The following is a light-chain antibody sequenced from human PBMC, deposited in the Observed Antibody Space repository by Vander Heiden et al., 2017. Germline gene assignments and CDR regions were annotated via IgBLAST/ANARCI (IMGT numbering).Light chain of an antibody. CDR3: SSDAGSNNLV. CDR1: SSDVGGYQY. J-gene: IGLJ2*01. V-gene: IGLV2-8*01. CDR2: EVS. Sequence: QSALTQPPSASGSPGQSVTISCTGTSSDVGGYQYVSWYQQHAGHAPKRMIYEVSKRPSGVPDRFSGSKSGNTASLTVSGLQAEDEADYYCSSDAGSNNLVFGGGTKLTVL.